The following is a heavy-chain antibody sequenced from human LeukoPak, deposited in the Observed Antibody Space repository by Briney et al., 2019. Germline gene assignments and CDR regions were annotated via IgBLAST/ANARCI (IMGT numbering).Heavy chain of an antibody. Sequence: SETLSLTCTVSGGSISSGSYYWSWIRQPAGKGLEWIGRIYTSGSTNYNPSLKSRVTISVDTSKNQFSLKLSSVTAADTAVYYCARHGDSSSSAYYYYYMDVWGKGTTVTVSS. D-gene: IGHD6-13*01. CDR1: GGSISSGSYY. CDR3: ARHGDSSSSAYYYYYMDV. J-gene: IGHJ6*03. V-gene: IGHV4-61*02. CDR2: IYTSGST.